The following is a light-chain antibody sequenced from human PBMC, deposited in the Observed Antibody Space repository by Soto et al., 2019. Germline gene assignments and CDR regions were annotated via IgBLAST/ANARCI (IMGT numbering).Light chain of an antibody. V-gene: IGKV1-39*01. J-gene: IGKJ1*01. CDR1: QSSSNY. Sequence: DIQMTQSPSSLSASVGDRVTITCRASQSSSNYLNSDQQKPWKAPNLLMYAASSLQSGAPSRFSGSGSGTDFTLTISSMQPEDFATYYFQQSYSTPRTFGQGTKVEIK. CDR2: AAS. CDR3: QQSYSTPRT.